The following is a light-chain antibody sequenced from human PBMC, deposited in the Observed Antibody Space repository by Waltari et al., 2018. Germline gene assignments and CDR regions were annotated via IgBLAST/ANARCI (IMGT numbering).Light chain of an antibody. CDR2: DAS. Sequence: EIVLTQSPATLSLSPGERATLACRASESVNSYLGWYQQKPGQAPRLLIYDASNRATGIPARFSGSGSGTDFTLTISSLEPEDFAVYYCQHRRSWPLTFGGGTKVE. CDR3: QHRRSWPLT. CDR1: ESVNSY. J-gene: IGKJ4*01. V-gene: IGKV3-11*01.